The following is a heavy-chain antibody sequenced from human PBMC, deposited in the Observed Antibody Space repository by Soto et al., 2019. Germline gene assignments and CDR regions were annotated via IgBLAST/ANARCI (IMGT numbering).Heavy chain of an antibody. CDR2: IDHSGNN. Sequence: PSETLSLTCDVKTESFSHYYWTWIRQPPGKGLEWIGEIDHSGNNNYSPSLKSRVAISVDTSKNQFSLKLNSVNAADTAEYYCVGGRSRLVGLDYWRQGTQVTVSS. CDR3: VGGRSRLVGLDY. D-gene: IGHD2-15*01. V-gene: IGHV4-34*01. J-gene: IGHJ4*02. CDR1: TESFSHYY.